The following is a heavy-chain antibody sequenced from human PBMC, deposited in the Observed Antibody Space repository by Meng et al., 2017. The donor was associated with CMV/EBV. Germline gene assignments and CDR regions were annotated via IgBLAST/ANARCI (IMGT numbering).Heavy chain of an antibody. J-gene: IGHJ4*02. CDR1: GYTLTELS. D-gene: IGHD3-16*01. V-gene: IGHV1-24*01. CDR2: FDPEDGET. CDR3: ATSIMITFGGPLRS. Sequence: KVSGYTLTELSMHWVRQAPGKGLEWMGGFDPEDGETIYAQKFQGRVTMTEDTSTDTAYMELSSLRSEDTAVYYCATSIMITFGGPLRSWGQGTLVTVSS.